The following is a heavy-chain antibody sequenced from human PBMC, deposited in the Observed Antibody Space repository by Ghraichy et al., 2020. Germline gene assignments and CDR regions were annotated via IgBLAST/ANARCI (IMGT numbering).Heavy chain of an antibody. CDR3: ARDLYSNYLAGY. Sequence: GGSLRLSCAASGFTFSSYEMNWVRQAPGKGLEWISYISSSGSAISYADSVKGRFTISRDNAKNSLYLQMNSLRAEDTAVYYCARDLYSNYLAGYWGQGTLVTVSS. CDR2: ISSSGSAI. J-gene: IGHJ4*02. D-gene: IGHD4-11*01. V-gene: IGHV3-48*03. CDR1: GFTFSSYE.